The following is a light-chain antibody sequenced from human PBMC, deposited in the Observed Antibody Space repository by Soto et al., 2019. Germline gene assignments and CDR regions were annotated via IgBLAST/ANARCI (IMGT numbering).Light chain of an antibody. CDR3: QQYGSSIT. CDR1: QSVSSN. J-gene: IGKJ5*01. CDR2: DAS. V-gene: IGKV3-20*01. Sequence: EIGMTQSPATLSVTTGERATLSCRASQSVSSNLAWYQQRPGQAPSLLIYDASTRATGIPDRFSGSGSGTDFTLTISRLEPEDFAVYYCQQYGSSITFGQGTRLEIK.